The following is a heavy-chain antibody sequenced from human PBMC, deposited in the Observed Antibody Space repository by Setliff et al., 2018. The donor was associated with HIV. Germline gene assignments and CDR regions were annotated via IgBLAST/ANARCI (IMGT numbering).Heavy chain of an antibody. CDR1: GFTFDDYT. Sequence: GGSLRLSCAASGFTFDDYTMHWVRQAPGKGLEWVSPINWDGGSTYYADSVKGRFTISRDNSKNSLYLQMNSLRAEDTALYYCAKDSITFGGVIGPEPYGMDVWGQGTTVTVSS. CDR3: AKDSITFGGVIGPEPYGMDV. V-gene: IGHV3-43D*03. J-gene: IGHJ6*02. CDR2: INWDGGST. D-gene: IGHD3-16*02.